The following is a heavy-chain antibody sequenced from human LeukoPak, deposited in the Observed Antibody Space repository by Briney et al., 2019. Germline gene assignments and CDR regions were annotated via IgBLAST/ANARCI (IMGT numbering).Heavy chain of an antibody. V-gene: IGHV1-18*01. CDR2: ISAYNGNT. J-gene: IGHJ4*02. D-gene: IGHD1-26*01. Sequence: ASVKVSCKASGFTFTSFGFSWVRQAPGQGLEWMGWISAYNGNTNYAQSLQGRVTMTTDASTSTVYMELRSLRSDDTAVYYCAANSGSPPAADYWGQGTLVTVSS. CDR3: AANSGSPPAADY. CDR1: GFTFTSFG.